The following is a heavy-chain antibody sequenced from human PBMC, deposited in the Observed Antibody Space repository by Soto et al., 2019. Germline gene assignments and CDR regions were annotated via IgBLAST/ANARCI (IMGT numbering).Heavy chain of an antibody. V-gene: IGHV3-30*18. Sequence: QVLLVESGGGVVQPGRSLRLSCAASGLTFSKYGMHWVRQAPGKELEWVAAISYDGKKEYYADSVKGRFTISRDNSKNTLYLQMDALRIEDTALYYCGKDSDFYEILTGYIDHWGQGTPVTVS. D-gene: IGHD3-9*01. CDR3: GKDSDFYEILTGYIDH. J-gene: IGHJ5*02. CDR2: ISYDGKKE. CDR1: GLTFSKYG.